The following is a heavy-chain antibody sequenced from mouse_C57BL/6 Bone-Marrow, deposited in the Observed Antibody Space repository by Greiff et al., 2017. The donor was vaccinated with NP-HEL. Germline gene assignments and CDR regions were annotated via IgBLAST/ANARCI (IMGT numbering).Heavy chain of an antibody. J-gene: IGHJ3*01. CDR1: GFSLTSYG. CDR2: IWSGGST. CDR3: ARIWFAY. Sequence: VKLMESGPGLVQPSQSLSIPCTVSGFSLTSYGVHWVRQSPGKGLEWLGVIWSGGSTDYNAAFISRLSISKDNSKSQVFFKMNSLQADDTAIYYCARIWFAYWGQGTLVTVSA. V-gene: IGHV2-2*01.